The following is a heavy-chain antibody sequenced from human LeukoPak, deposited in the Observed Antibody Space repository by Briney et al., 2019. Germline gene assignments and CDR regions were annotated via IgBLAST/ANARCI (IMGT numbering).Heavy chain of an antibody. CDR2: VNPNSGNT. D-gene: IGHD3-22*01. CDR1: GYTFTSYD. Sequence: ASVTVSCKASGYTFTSYDINWVRQATGQGLEWMGWVNPNSGNTGYAQKFQGRVTMTRNTATSTVYMDLSSLTSDDPAIYYCARRSDDYDSSAYYYWGLGTLVTVSS. J-gene: IGHJ4*02. V-gene: IGHV1-8*01. CDR3: ARRSDDYDSSAYYY.